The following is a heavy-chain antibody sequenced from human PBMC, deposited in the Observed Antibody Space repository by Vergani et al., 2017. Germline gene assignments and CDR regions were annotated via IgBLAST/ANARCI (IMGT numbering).Heavy chain of an antibody. CDR3: ARGNXDFWSGYYNHYYYDYMDV. D-gene: IGHD3-3*01. CDR1: GFTFSSYA. J-gene: IGHJ6*03. CDR2: IYYSGST. Sequence: VQLLESGGGLVQPGGSLRLSCAASGFTFSSYAMSWVRQAPGKGLEWIGYIYYSGSTNYNPSLKSRVTISVDTSKNQFSLKLSSVTAADTAVYYCARGNXDFWSGYYNHYYYDYMDVWGKGTMVTVSS. V-gene: IGHV4-59*01.